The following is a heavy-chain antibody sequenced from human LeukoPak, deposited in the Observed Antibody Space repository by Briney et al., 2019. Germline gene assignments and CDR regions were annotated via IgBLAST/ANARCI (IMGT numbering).Heavy chain of an antibody. J-gene: IGHJ4*02. CDR2: INPNSGGT. D-gene: IGHD3-10*01. CDR3: ARLWFGELIDY. V-gene: IGHV1-2*02. CDR1: GYTFTGYY. Sequence: GASVKVSCKASGYTFTGYYMHWVRQAPGQGLEWMGWINPNSGGTNYAQKFQGRVTMTRNTSISTAYMELSSLRSEDTAVYYCARLWFGELIDYWGQGTLVTVSS.